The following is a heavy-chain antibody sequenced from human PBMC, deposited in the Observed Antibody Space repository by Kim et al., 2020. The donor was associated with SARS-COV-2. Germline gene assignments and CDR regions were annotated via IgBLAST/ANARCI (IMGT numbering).Heavy chain of an antibody. Sequence: GGSLRLSCAASGFTFSNAWMSWVRQAPGKGLEWVGRIKSKTDGGTTDYAAPMKGRFTISRDDSKNTLYLQMNSLKTEDTAVYYCTTDFPHVVEDTAMVTGPDYWGQGTLVTVSS. J-gene: IGHJ4*02. CDR2: IKSKTDGGTT. CDR3: TTDFPHVVEDTAMVTGPDY. V-gene: IGHV3-15*01. CDR1: GFTFSNAW. D-gene: IGHD5-18*01.